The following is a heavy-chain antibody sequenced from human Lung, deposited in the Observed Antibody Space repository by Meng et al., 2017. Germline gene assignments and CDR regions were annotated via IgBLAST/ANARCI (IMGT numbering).Heavy chain of an antibody. D-gene: IGHD3-10*01. CDR3: AKYISGSYYWDAFGT. CDR1: GYTFSNYW. Sequence: GESLKISCKGSGYTFSNYWIGWVRQMPGKGLEWMGMIHPRDSDTGYSPSFRGQVTISVDKSINTAYLQWRSLKASDTAMYYCAKYISGSYYWDAFGTWGQGTMVTVSS. J-gene: IGHJ3*02. CDR2: IHPRDSDT. V-gene: IGHV5-51*01.